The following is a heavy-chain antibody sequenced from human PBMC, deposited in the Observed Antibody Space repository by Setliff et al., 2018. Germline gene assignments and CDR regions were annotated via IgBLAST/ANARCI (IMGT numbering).Heavy chain of an antibody. CDR1: GYTFTSYY. Sequence: ASVKVSCKASGYTFTSYYMYWVRQAPGQGLEWMGTLDTGGGSASIVDQFQGRVSMTRDTSTSTVYMEINSLRPDDTAVYFCARGGVAAAGKKGVFEHWGQGTLVTVSS. D-gene: IGHD6-13*01. J-gene: IGHJ4*02. CDR3: ARGGVAAAGKKGVFEH. CDR2: LDTGGGSA. V-gene: IGHV1-46*01.